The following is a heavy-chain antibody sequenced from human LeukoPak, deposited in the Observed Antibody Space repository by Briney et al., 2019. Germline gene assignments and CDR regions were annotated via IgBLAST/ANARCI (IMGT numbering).Heavy chain of an antibody. D-gene: IGHD6-13*01. J-gene: IGHJ5*02. CDR3: ARHFSSRTQNWFDP. Sequence: SETLSLTCAVYGGSFSGYYWSWIPQPPGKGLEWIGEINHSGSTNYNPSLKSRVTISVDTSKNQFSLKLSSVTAADTAVYYCARHFSSRTQNWFDPWGQGTLVTVSS. CDR2: INHSGST. V-gene: IGHV4-34*01. CDR1: GGSFSGYY.